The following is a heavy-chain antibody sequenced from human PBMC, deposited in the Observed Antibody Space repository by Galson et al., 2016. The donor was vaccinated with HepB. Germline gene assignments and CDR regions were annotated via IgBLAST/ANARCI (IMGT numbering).Heavy chain of an antibody. CDR1: GGSISSSPYY. D-gene: IGHD3-3*01. V-gene: IGHV4-39*07. CDR3: ARATLFWSGYYVFDY. CDR2: IYYSGTT. Sequence: SETLSLTCTVSGGSISSSPYYWGWIRQPPGKGLEWIGSIYYSGTTYYNPSLKRRVAISVDTSKNQFSLKLSSVTAADTAVYYCARATLFWSGYYVFDYWGQGTLVTVSS. J-gene: IGHJ4*02.